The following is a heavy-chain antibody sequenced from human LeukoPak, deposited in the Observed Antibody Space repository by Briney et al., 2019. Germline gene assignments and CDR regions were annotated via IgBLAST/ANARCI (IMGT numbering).Heavy chain of an antibody. V-gene: IGHV4-59*01. J-gene: IGHJ4*02. Sequence: SETLSLTCTVSGGSISSYYWSWIRQPPGKGLEWIGYIYYSGSTNYNPSLKSRVTISVDTSKNQFSLKLRSVTAADTAVYYCAREPPGYWGQGILVTVSS. CDR3: AREPPGY. CDR1: GGSISSYY. CDR2: IYYSGST.